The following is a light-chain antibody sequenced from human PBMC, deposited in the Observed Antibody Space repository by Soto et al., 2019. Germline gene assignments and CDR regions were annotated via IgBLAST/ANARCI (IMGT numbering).Light chain of an antibody. V-gene: IGLV4-69*01. Sequence: QPVLTQSPSASASLGASVKLTCTLSSGHSSYAIAWHQQQPEKGPRYLMKLNSDGSLTKGDGIPDRFSGSSSGAERYLTISSLQSEDEADYYCQTWGTGIHVFGTGTKLTVL. CDR2: LNSDGSL. J-gene: IGLJ1*01. CDR1: SGHSSYA. CDR3: QTWGTGIHV.